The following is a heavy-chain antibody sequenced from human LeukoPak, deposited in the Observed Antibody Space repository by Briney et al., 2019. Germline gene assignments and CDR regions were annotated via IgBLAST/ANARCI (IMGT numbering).Heavy chain of an antibody. CDR3: ARDYPLLRYYYYGMDV. V-gene: IGHV3-33*01. J-gene: IGHJ6*02. D-gene: IGHD1-26*01. Sequence: GGSLRLSCAASGFTFSSYGMHWVRQAPGKGLEWVAVIWYDGSNKYYADSVKGRFTISRDNSKNTLYLQMNSLRAEDTAVYYCARDYPLLRYYYYGMDVWGQGTTVTVSS. CDR1: GFTFSSYG. CDR2: IWYDGSNK.